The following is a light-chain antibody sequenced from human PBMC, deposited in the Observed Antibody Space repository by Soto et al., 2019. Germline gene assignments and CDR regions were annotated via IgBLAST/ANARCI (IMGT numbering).Light chain of an antibody. CDR1: SSDIGGDKY. CDR3: TSFSSSTSLYV. V-gene: IGLV2-14*01. J-gene: IGLJ1*01. CDR2: QVT. Sequence: QSVLTQPASVSGSPGQSITISCTGTSSDIGGDKYVSWFQQHPGKVPKLMIYQVTIRPSGISNRFSGSKSGNTASLTISGLQAEDEADYYCTSFSSSTSLYVFGTGTKVTVL.